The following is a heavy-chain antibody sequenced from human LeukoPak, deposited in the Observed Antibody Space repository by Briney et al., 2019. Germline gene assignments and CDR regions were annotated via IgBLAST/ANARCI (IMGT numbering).Heavy chain of an antibody. CDR3: ARRVRVDPYYYYMDV. V-gene: IGHV4-39*01. J-gene: IGHJ6*03. CDR2: IYYSGST. CDR1: GGSISSSSYY. D-gene: IGHD3-10*01. Sequence: SETLSLTCTVSGGSISSSSYYWGWIRQPPGKGLEWIGSIYYSGSTYYNPSLTSRVTISVDTSKNQFSLKLSSVTAADTAVHYCARRVRVDPYYYYMDVWGKGTTVTVSS.